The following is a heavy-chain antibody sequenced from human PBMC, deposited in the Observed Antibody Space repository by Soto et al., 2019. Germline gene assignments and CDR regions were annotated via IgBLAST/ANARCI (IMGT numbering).Heavy chain of an antibody. D-gene: IGHD3-10*01. Sequence: QLQLQESGSGLVKPSQTLSLTCAVSGGSISSGGYSWSWIRQPPGKGLEWIGYIYHSGSTYYNPSLKSRVTISVDRSKNQCSLKLSSVTAADTAVYYCARDGSGSYYYYFDYWGQGTLVTVSS. J-gene: IGHJ4*02. CDR2: IYHSGST. CDR1: GGSISSGGYS. V-gene: IGHV4-30-2*01. CDR3: ARDGSGSYYYYFDY.